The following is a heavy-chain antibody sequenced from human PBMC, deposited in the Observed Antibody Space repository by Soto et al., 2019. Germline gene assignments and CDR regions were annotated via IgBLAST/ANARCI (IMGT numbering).Heavy chain of an antibody. CDR1: EYTFTSYT. V-gene: IGHV1-3*01. Sequence: VASVKVSCKASEYTFTSYTMHWVRQAPGQRLEWMGWINGGNGNTKYSQKFQGRVTITRDTSAGTAYMELSSLRSDDTAVYYCARELQGLYYFDYWGQGTLVTVSS. CDR2: INGGNGNT. J-gene: IGHJ4*02. D-gene: IGHD4-4*01. CDR3: ARELQGLYYFDY.